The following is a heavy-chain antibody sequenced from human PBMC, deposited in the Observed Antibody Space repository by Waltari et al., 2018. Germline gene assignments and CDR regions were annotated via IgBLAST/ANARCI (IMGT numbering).Heavy chain of an antibody. D-gene: IGHD3-3*01. V-gene: IGHV3-23*04. J-gene: IGHJ6*02. Sequence: EVQLVESGGGLVQPGGSLRLSCAASGFTFSSYAMSWVRQAPGKGLEWVSAISGSGGSTYYADSVKGRFTISRDNSKNTLYLQMNSRRAEDTAVYYCAKDQGYYDFWSGYYTDYYYYGMDVWGQGTTVTVSS. CDR2: ISGSGGST. CDR1: GFTFSSYA. CDR3: AKDQGYYDFWSGYYTDYYYYGMDV.